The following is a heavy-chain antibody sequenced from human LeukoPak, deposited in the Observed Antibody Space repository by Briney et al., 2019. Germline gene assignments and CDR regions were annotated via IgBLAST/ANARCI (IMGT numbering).Heavy chain of an antibody. D-gene: IGHD6-13*01. CDR1: RFTFSSYS. CDR2: ISSSGSTI. V-gene: IGHV3-48*04. Sequence: PGGSLRLSCAASRFTFSSYSMNWVRQAPGKGLEWVSYISSSGSTIYYADSVKGRFTISRDNAKNSLYLQINSLRAEDTAVYYCASPSAAGISWGQGTLVTVSS. J-gene: IGHJ4*02. CDR3: ASPSAAGIS.